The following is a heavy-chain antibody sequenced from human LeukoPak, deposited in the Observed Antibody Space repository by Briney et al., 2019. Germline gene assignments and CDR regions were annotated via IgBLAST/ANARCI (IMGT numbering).Heavy chain of an antibody. D-gene: IGHD5-24*01. CDR1: GGSITQTNY. V-gene: IGHV4-4*02. J-gene: IGHJ4*02. CDR2: VNLQGGT. CDR3: ARGNGYNVY. Sequence: SETLSLTCDVSGGSITQTNYWTWVRQPPGKGLEWIGEVNLQGGTNYNPSLKSRVTISVDTSKKQFSLKLSSVTAADTAVYYCARGNGYNVYWGQGTLVSVSS.